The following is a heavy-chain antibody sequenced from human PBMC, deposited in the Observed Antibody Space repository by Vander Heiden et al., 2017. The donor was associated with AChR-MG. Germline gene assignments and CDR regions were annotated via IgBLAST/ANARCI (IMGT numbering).Heavy chain of an antibody. D-gene: IGHD6-19*01. CDR3: AKDARQWLLSY. J-gene: IGHJ4*02. CDR1: GFPFDDYT. Sequence: EVQLVESGGVVVQPGGSLRLSCAASGFPFDDYTMHWVRQAPGKGLEWVSLISWDGGSTYYADSVKGRFTISRDNSKNSLYLQMNSLRTEDTALYYCAKDARQWLLSYWGQGTLVTVSS. CDR2: ISWDGGST. V-gene: IGHV3-43*01.